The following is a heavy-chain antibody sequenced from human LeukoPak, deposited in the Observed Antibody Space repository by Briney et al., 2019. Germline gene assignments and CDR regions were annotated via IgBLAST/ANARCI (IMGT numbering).Heavy chain of an antibody. CDR2: ISSSSSYI. V-gene: IGHV3-21*01. Sequence: GGSLRLSCAASGFTFSSYSMNWVRQAPGKGLEWVSSISSSSSYIYYADSVKGRFTISRDNAKNSLYLQMNSLRAEDTAVYYCARKFSGYNISYYYYYMDVWGKGTTVTVSS. D-gene: IGHD5-12*01. CDR3: ARKFSGYNISYYYYYMDV. J-gene: IGHJ6*03. CDR1: GFTFSSYS.